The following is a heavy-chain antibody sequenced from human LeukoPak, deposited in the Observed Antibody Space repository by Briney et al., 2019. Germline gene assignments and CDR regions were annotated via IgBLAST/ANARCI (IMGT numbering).Heavy chain of an antibody. CDR1: GFTFSSYW. J-gene: IGHJ4*02. D-gene: IGHD6-19*01. Sequence: PGGSLRLSCAASGFTFSSYWMSWVRQAPGQGLEWVANIKQDGSEKYYVDSVKGRFTISRDNAKNSLYLQMNSLRAEDTAVYYCARSPPRGSGWYTFDYWGQGTLVTVSS. CDR2: IKQDGSEK. V-gene: IGHV3-7*02. CDR3: ARSPPRGSGWYTFDY.